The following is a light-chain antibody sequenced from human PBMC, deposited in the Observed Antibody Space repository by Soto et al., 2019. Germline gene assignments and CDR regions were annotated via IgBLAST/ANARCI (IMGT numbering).Light chain of an antibody. J-gene: IGKJ3*01. CDR1: QSVSSSY. CDR2: GAS. Sequence: EIVLTQSPGTLSLSPGERATLSCRASQSVSSSYLAWYQQKPGQAPRLLIYGASSRATGIPDRFSGSGSGTDFTLTISRLETEDVAEYYCQQYGSSPPITFGHGTKVDIK. CDR3: QQYGSSPPIT. V-gene: IGKV3-20*01.